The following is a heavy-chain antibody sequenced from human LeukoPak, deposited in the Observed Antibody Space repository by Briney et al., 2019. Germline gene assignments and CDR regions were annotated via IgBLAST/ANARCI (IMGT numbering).Heavy chain of an antibody. Sequence: GASVKVSCKASGYTFTKYGITWVRQAPGRGPGWVGWISAYNGHTESAQKFQGRVTMTTDTSTNTAYMELRSLRSDDTAVYYCARTGIDYGDYGLLDYWGQGSLVTVSS. V-gene: IGHV1-18*01. CDR1: GYTFTKYG. D-gene: IGHD4-17*01. J-gene: IGHJ4*02. CDR2: ISAYNGHT. CDR3: ARTGIDYGDYGLLDY.